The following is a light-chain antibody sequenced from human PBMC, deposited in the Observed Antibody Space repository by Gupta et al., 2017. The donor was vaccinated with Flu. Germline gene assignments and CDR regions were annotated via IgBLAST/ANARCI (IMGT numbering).Light chain of an antibody. Sequence: QSVLTLPPSVSGAPGQRATISCTGSSSNIGAGYDVHWYQQLPGTAPKLLIYGNSNRPSGVPDRFSGSKSGTSASLAITGLQAEDEADYYCQSYDSSLSGYVFGTGTKVTVL. CDR3: QSYDSSLSGYV. CDR2: GNS. CDR1: SSNIGAGYD. J-gene: IGLJ1*01. V-gene: IGLV1-40*01.